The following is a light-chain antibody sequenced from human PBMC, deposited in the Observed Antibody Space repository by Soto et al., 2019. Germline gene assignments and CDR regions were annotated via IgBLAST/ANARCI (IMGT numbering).Light chain of an antibody. J-gene: IGKJ3*01. CDR2: GAS. CDR1: QSVSSSY. Sequence: ELGLTQSPGTLSLSPGERATLSCRASQSVSSSYLAWYKQKPGQAPRLLIYGASSRATGIPDRFSGSGSGTDCTITISTLEPDDFAVYYCQQYGSYPSSTFGNGTKVDIK. V-gene: IGKV3-20*01. CDR3: QQYGSYPSST.